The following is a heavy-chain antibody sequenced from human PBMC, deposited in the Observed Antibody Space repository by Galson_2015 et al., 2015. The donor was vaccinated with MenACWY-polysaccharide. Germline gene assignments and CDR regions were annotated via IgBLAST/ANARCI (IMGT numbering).Heavy chain of an antibody. CDR3: AKGLRGPAAGTDYFDY. CDR1: GFTFSNRW. CDR2: ITVSGDNT. V-gene: IGHV3-23*01. Sequence: SLRLSCAASGFTFSNRWMSWVRQTPGEGLEWVSAITVSGDNTYYADSVKGRFAISRDNSKNTLSLQMNSLRTEDTAVYYCAKGLRGPAAGTDYFDYWGQGTLVTVSS. J-gene: IGHJ4*02. D-gene: IGHD6-13*01.